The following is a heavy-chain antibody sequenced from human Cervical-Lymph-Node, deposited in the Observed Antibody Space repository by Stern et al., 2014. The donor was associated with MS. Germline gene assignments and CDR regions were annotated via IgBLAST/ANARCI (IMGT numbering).Heavy chain of an antibody. V-gene: IGHV3-30*18. J-gene: IGHJ5*02. CDR2: ISYDGNSK. D-gene: IGHD6-13*01. CDR3: AKAGAAEPGDWFDP. CDR1: GFIFSSYG. Sequence: VQLVESGGGVVQPGESPRLSCAASGFIFSSYGMHWVRQAPGKGLEWVAVISYDGNSKYYRDSVKGRFSISRDNSQNAVYLQMSSLRVEDTAVYFCAKAGAAEPGDWFDPWGQGTQVTVSS.